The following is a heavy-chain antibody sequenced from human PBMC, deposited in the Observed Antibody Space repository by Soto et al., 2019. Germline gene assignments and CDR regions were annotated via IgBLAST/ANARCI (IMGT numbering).Heavy chain of an antibody. D-gene: IGHD6-19*01. V-gene: IGHV3-74*01. CDR1: GFTCSSYW. CDR2: INSDGSTT. CDR3: ARDPRWLAFTIVS. Sequence: PAGSLRLSCAASGFTCSSYWMHWVRQTPGKGLVWVSRINSDGSTTTYADSVKGRFTISRDNAKNTLYLQMNSLRAEDTAVYYCARDPRWLAFTIVSWGLGTLVTVSS. J-gene: IGHJ4*02.